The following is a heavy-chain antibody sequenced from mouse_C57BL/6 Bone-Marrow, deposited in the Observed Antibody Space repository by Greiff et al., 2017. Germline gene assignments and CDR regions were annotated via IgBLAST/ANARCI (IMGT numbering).Heavy chain of an antibody. CDR3: ARGGSFAY. J-gene: IGHJ3*01. Sequence: QVQLKQPGAELVMPGASVKLSCKASGYTFTSYWMHWVKQRPGQGLEWIGEIDPSDSYTNYNQKFKGKSTLTVDKPSSTAYMQLSSLTSEDSAVYYCARGGSFAYWGQGTLVTVSA. CDR2: IDPSDSYT. CDR1: GYTFTSYW. V-gene: IGHV1-69*01.